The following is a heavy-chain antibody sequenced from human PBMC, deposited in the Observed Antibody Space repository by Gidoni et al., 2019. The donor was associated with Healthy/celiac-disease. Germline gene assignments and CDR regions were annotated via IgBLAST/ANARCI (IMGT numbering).Heavy chain of an antibody. CDR2: TYYRSKWYN. Sequence: RATGNWNRQSPSRGLEWLGRTYYRSKWYNDYAVSVKSRITINPDTSKNQFSLQLNSVTPEDTAVYYCARAIRWGYCSGGSCLDAFDIWGQGTMVTVSS. CDR3: ARAIRWGYCSGGSCLDAFDI. CDR1: RAT. D-gene: IGHD2-15*01. V-gene: IGHV6-1*01. J-gene: IGHJ3*02.